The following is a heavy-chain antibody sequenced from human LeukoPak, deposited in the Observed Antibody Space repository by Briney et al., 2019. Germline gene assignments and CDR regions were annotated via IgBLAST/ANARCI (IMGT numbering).Heavy chain of an antibody. CDR2: IYYSGST. V-gene: IGHV4-31*11. D-gene: IGHD3-3*01. Sequence: PSETLSLTCAVSGGSISSGGYYWRWIRQHPGKGLEWIGYIYYSGSTYYNPSLKSRVTISVDTSKNQFSLKLSSVTAADTAVYYCARSTIFGVDRGTVWFDPWGQGTLVTVSS. CDR3: ARSTIFGVDRGTVWFDP. J-gene: IGHJ5*02. CDR1: GGSISSGGYY.